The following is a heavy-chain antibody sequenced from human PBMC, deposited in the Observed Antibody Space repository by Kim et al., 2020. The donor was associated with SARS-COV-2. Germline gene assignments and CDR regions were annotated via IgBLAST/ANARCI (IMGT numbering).Heavy chain of an antibody. CDR3: ARSYYYDSSGPDGWFDP. V-gene: IGHV1-18*04. D-gene: IGHD3-22*01. CDR1: GYTFTSYG. CDR2: ISAYNGNT. Sequence: ASVKVSCKASGYTFTSYGISWVRQAPGQGLEWMGWISAYNGNTNYAQKLQGRVTMTTDTSTSTAYMELRSLRSDDTAVYYCARSYYYDSSGPDGWFDPGGQGTLVTVSS. J-gene: IGHJ5*02.